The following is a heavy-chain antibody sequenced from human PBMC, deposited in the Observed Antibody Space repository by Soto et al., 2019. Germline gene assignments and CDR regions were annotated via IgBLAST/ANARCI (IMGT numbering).Heavy chain of an antibody. CDR1: GFTFSSYG. CDR3: ARDLVAVAGPHPYYYYGMEV. Sequence: GGSLRLSCAASGFTFSSYGMHWVRQAPGKGLEWVAVIWYDGSNKYYADSVKGRFTISRDNSKNTLYLQMNSLRAEDTAVYYCARDLVAVAGPHPYYYYGMEVWGQGTTVTVSS. CDR2: IWYDGSNK. V-gene: IGHV3-33*01. D-gene: IGHD6-19*01. J-gene: IGHJ6*02.